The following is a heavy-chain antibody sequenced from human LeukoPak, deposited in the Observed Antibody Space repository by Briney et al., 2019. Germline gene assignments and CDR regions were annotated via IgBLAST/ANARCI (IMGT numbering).Heavy chain of an antibody. J-gene: IGHJ6*03. CDR2: INPNSGGT. CDR1: GYTFTGYY. Sequence: ASVKVSCKASGYTFTGYYMHWVRQAPGQGLEWMGWINPNSGGTNYAQKFQGRVTMTRDTSISIAYMELSRLSSDDTAVFYCASDLMDYSNPMDVWGKGTTVTVSS. CDR3: ASDLMDYSNPMDV. D-gene: IGHD4-11*01. V-gene: IGHV1-2*02.